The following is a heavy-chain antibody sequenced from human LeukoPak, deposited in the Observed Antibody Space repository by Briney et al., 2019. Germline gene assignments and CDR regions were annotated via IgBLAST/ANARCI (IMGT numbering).Heavy chain of an antibody. J-gene: IGHJ6*03. CDR2: YSGGST. Sequence: GSLRLSCVASGFTVSSNYMSWVRQAPGKGLEWVFYSGGSTYYADSVKGRFTISRDNSKNTLYLQMNSLRAEGTAVYYCASGSGSYRTPYYYMDVWGTGTTVTVSS. CDR1: GFTVSSNY. V-gene: IGHV3-53*01. CDR3: ASGSGSYRTPYYYMDV. D-gene: IGHD3-10*01.